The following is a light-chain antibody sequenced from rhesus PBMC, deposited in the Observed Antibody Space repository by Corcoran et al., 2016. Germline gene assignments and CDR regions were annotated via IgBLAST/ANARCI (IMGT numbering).Light chain of an antibody. CDR1: QDINSY. CDR2: AAT. V-gene: IGKV1-28*02. CDR3: QYYKNYPYS. J-gene: IGKJ2*01. Sequence: DIQLTQSPSSLSASVGDTVTITCRASQDINSYVNWYQQKPGKAPKLLIYAATTLQGGVPSRFSGSGSGRDFTLTISSIQPEDFATYYCQYYKNYPYSFGQGTKVEIK.